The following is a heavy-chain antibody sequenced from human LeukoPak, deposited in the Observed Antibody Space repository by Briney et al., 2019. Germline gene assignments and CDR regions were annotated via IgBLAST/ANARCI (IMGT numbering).Heavy chain of an antibody. CDR3: ARDRSSLGLWFGELRN. V-gene: IGHV3-74*01. CDR2: IYSDGSST. D-gene: IGHD3-10*01. Sequence: GGPLRLPCAASGFTFSSYCMHWVRQAPGKGLVWVSRIYSDGSSTNYADSVKGRFTISRDNAKNTLYLQMNSLRAEDTAVYYCARDRSSLGLWFGELRNWGQGTLVTVSS. CDR1: GFTFSSYC. J-gene: IGHJ4*02.